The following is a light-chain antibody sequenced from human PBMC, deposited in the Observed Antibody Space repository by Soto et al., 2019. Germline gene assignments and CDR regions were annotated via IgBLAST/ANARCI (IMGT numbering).Light chain of an antibody. J-gene: IGKJ1*01. CDR1: QSIQSD. CDR2: GAS. V-gene: IGKV3-15*01. CDR3: QQYNNLPWT. Sequence: EIMMPQSPATLSVSPGERAALSCRASQSIQSDWAWYQKKPCQGPRLLIYGASSRATGVPVRFSGSGSGPELSLTISRLQSEDFALYSCQQYNNLPWTFGQGTEVEIK.